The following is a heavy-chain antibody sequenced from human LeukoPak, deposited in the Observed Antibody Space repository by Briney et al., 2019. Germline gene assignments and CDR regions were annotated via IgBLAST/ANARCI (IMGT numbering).Heavy chain of an antibody. Sequence: ASVKVSCKASGYTFTGCYMHWVRQAPGQGLEWMGWINPNSGGTNYAQKFQGRVTMTRDTSISTAYMELSRLRSDDTAVYYCARDALIAAAGTLSSPPLDYWGQGTLVTVSS. CDR1: GYTFTGCY. CDR3: ARDALIAAAGTLSSPPLDY. CDR2: INPNSGGT. V-gene: IGHV1-2*02. D-gene: IGHD6-13*01. J-gene: IGHJ4*02.